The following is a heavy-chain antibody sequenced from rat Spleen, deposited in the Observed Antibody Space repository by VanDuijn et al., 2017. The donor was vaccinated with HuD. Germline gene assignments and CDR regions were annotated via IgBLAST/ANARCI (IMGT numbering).Heavy chain of an antibody. Sequence: EVQLVESGGGLVQPGGSLKLSCVASGFTFSNFYMAWVRQAPTKGLEWVTSITTGGDNTYYRDSVKGRVTISRDNAKTSLYLQMDSLRSEDTATYYCARRGYYSDAYYWYFDFWGPGTMVTVSS. CDR2: ITTGGDNT. CDR3: ARRGYYSDAYYWYFDF. CDR1: GFTFSNFY. V-gene: IGHV5-25*01. D-gene: IGHD1-1*01. J-gene: IGHJ1*01.